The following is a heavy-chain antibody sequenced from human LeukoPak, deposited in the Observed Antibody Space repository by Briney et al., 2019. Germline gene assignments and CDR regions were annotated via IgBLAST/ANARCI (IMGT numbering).Heavy chain of an antibody. CDR1: GGSISSSSYY. D-gene: IGHD6-13*01. CDR2: IYYSGST. V-gene: IGHV4-39*02. CDR3: AREGPIGGSSWSAHIDY. J-gene: IGHJ4*02. Sequence: PSETLSLTCTVSGGSISSSSYYWGWIRQPPGKGLEWIGSIYYSGSTYYNPSLKSRVTISVDTSKNQFFLKLSSVTAADTAVYYCAREGPIGGSSWSAHIDYWGQGTLVTVSS.